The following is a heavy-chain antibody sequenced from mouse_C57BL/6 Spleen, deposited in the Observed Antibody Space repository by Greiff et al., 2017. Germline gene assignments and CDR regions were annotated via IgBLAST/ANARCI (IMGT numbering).Heavy chain of an antibody. CDR2: INPNNGGT. Sequence: VQLQQSGPELVKPGASVKIPCKASGYTFTDYNMDWVKQSPGKSLEWIGDINPNNGGTIYNQKFKGKATLTVDKSSSTAYMELRSLTSEDTAVYYCARWRYYAMDYWGQGTSVTVSS. J-gene: IGHJ4*01. CDR3: ARWRYYAMDY. V-gene: IGHV1-18*01. CDR1: GYTFTDYN.